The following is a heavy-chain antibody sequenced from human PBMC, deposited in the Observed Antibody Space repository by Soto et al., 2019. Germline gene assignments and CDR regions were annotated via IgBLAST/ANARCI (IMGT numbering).Heavy chain of an antibody. J-gene: IGHJ6*02. CDR1: GFTFSSYA. Sequence: QPGGSLRLSCAASGFTFSSYAMHWVRQAPGKGLEWVAVISYDGSNKYYADSVKGRFTISRDNSKNTLYLQMNSLRAEDTAVYYCARDWGPHWYYYGMDVWGQGTTVTVSS. D-gene: IGHD3-16*01. V-gene: IGHV3-30-3*01. CDR3: ARDWGPHWYYYGMDV. CDR2: ISYDGSNK.